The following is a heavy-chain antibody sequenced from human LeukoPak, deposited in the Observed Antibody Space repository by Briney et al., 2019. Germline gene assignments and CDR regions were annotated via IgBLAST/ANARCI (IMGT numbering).Heavy chain of an antibody. D-gene: IGHD1-26*01. CDR3: ARAHSGSYYFGWFDP. J-gene: IGHJ5*02. CDR1: GFTFSSYW. CDR2: INSDGSST. Sequence: PGGSLRLSCAASGFTFSSYWMHWVRQAPGKGLVWVSRINSDGSSTSYADSVKGRFTTSRDNAKNTLYLQMNSLRAEDTAVYYCARAHSGSYYFGWFDPWGQGTLVTVSS. V-gene: IGHV3-74*01.